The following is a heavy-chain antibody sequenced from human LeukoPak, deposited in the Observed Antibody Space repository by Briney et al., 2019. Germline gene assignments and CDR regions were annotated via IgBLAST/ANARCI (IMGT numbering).Heavy chain of an antibody. V-gene: IGHV3-48*03. CDR1: GFTFSSYE. CDR3: AREVVLRYFDR. J-gene: IGHJ4*02. CDR2: ISSSGSTI. D-gene: IGHD3-9*01. Sequence: AGSLRLSCAASGFTFSSYEMNWVRQAPGKGLEWVSYISSSGSTIYYADSVKGRFTISRDNAKNSLYLQMNSLRAEDTAVYYCAREVVLRYFDRWGQGTLVTVSS.